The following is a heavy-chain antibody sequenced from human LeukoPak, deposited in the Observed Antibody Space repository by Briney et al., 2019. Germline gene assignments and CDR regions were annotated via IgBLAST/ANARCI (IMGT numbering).Heavy chain of an antibody. D-gene: IGHD3-3*01. J-gene: IGHJ5*02. CDR2: IYYSGST. CDR1: GFTFSSYA. CDR3: ARRDGPRNSITIFGVVPGSWFDP. V-gene: IGHV4-39*01. Sequence: GSLRLSCAASGFTFSSYAMSWVRQPPGKGLEWIGSIYYSGSTYYNPSLKSRVTISVDTSKNQFSLKLSSVTAADTAVYYCARRDGPRNSITIFGVVPGSWFDPWGQGTLVTVSS.